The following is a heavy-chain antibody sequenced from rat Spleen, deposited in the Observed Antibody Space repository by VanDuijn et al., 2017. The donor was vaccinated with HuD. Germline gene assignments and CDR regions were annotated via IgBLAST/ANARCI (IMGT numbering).Heavy chain of an antibody. CDR1: GFTFSNYG. J-gene: IGHJ2*01. Sequence: EVQLVESGGGLVQPGRSLKLSCAASGFTFSNYGMAWVRQAPTKGLEWVATILYDGSRTYYRDSVKGRFTISRDNAKNTQYLQMDSLRSEDTATYYCARRDNYFDYWGQGVMVTVSS. CDR2: ILYDGSRT. V-gene: IGHV5-29*01. CDR3: ARRDNYFDY.